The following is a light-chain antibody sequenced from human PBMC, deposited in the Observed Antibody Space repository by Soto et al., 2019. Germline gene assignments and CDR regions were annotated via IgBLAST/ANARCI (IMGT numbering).Light chain of an antibody. CDR1: QSISNW. V-gene: IGKV1-5*01. CDR2: DAS. Sequence: DIQITQSPSTLSASVGDRVTITCRASQSISNWLAWYQQKPGKAPKLLIFDASSLKSGVPSRFSGSGSGTEFTLTISSLQPDDFATYYCQQYNSYPYTFGQGTKLEIK. CDR3: QQYNSYPYT. J-gene: IGKJ2*01.